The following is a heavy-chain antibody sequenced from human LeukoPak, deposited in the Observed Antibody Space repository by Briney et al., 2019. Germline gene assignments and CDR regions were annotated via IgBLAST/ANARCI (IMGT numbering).Heavy chain of an antibody. V-gene: IGHV4-34*01. D-gene: IGHD3-22*01. CDR2: VNHSGST. CDR3: ASDTYYYDSSGPRAFDI. J-gene: IGHJ3*02. CDR1: GGSFSGNY. Sequence: SETLSLSCAVYGGSFSGNYWSWIRQPPRKGLEWIGEVNHSGSTNYNPSLKSRVTMSIDTSKNQFSLNLKSVTAADTAVYYCASDTYYYDSSGPRAFDIWGQGTMVTVSS.